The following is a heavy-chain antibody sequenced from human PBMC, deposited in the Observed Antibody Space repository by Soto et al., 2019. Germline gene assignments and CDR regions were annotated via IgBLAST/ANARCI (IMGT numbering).Heavy chain of an antibody. D-gene: IGHD3-22*01. CDR2: ISGSGGST. V-gene: IGHV3-23*01. Sequence: LRLSCAASGFTFSSYSMSWVRQAPGKGLEWVSAISGSGGSTYYADSVKGRFTISRDNSKNTLYLQMNSLRAEDTAVYYCASPPTYYYDSSGCLGYWGQGTLVTVSS. CDR1: GFTFSSYS. CDR3: ASPPTYYYDSSGCLGY. J-gene: IGHJ4*02.